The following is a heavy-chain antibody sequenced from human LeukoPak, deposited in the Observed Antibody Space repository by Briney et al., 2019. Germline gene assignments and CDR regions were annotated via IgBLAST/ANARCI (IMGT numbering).Heavy chain of an antibody. CDR2: INHSGST. V-gene: IGHV4-34*01. CDR3: AREDLGDQMVDI. D-gene: IGHD3-16*01. Sequence: SETLSLTCAVYGGSFSGYYWSWIRQPPGKGLEWIGEINHSGSTNYNPSLKSRVTISVDTSKNQFSLKLSSVTAADTAVYYCAREDLGDQMVDIWGQGTMVTVSS. CDR1: GGSFSGYY. J-gene: IGHJ3*02.